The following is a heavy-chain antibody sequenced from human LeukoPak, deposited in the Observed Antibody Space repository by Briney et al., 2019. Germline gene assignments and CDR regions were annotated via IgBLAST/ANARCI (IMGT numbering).Heavy chain of an antibody. CDR2: ISYSGST. V-gene: IGHV4-59*12. CDR1: SGSISGYY. CDR3: AGGGGWQRTWYFDL. D-gene: IGHD6-25*01. Sequence: PSETLSLTCTVSSGSISGYYWSWIRQPPGKGLEWVGYISYSGSTNYNPSLKSRVTMSVDTSKNQFSLKLSSVTAADTAVYYCAGGGGWQRTWYFDLWGRGTLVTVSS. J-gene: IGHJ2*01.